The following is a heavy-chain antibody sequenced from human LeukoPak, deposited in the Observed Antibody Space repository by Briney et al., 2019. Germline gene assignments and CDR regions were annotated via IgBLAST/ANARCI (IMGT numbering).Heavy chain of an antibody. D-gene: IGHD3-22*01. Sequence: ASVKVSCTTSGYTFSRHGITWVRQAPGQGLEWTGWVSGYNGNTNYAQNVQGRVTMTTDTSTNTAYMELRSLRSDDTAVYYCAKDIHPGLDSGASCCFDYWGQGTPVTVSS. CDR3: AKDIHPGLDSGASCCFDY. CDR2: VSGYNGNT. V-gene: IGHV1-18*01. CDR1: GYTFSRHG. J-gene: IGHJ4*02.